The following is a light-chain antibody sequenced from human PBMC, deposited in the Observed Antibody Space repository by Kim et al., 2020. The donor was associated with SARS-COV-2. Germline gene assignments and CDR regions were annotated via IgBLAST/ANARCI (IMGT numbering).Light chain of an antibody. CDR3: AAWDDSLSGPVV. Sequence: QSVLTQPPSASGTPGQRVTISCSGSSSNIESNYVYWYQQLPGTAPKLLIYSNNQRPSGVPDRFSGSKSGTSASLAISGLRSEDEADYYCAAWDDSLSGPVVFGGGTKLTVL. CDR1: SSNIESNY. CDR2: SNN. V-gene: IGLV1-47*02. J-gene: IGLJ2*01.